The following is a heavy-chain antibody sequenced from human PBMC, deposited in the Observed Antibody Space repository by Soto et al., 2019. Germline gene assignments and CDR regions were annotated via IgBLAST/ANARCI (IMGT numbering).Heavy chain of an antibody. CDR3: ARDRQGYYYDSSEYYYYYGMDV. D-gene: IGHD3-22*01. V-gene: IGHV3-48*02. CDR2: ISSSSSTI. Sequence: GGSLRLSCAASGFTFSSYSMNWVRQAPGKGLEWVSYISSSSSTIYYADSVKGRFTISRDNAKNSLYLQMNSLRDEDTAVYYCARDRQGYYYDSSEYYYYYGMDVWGQGTTVTVSS. CDR1: GFTFSSYS. J-gene: IGHJ6*02.